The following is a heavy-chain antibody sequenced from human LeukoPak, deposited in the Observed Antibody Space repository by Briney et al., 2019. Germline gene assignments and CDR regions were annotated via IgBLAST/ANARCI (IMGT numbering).Heavy chain of an antibody. Sequence: ASVKVSCKASGYTFTDYYIHWVRQAPGQGLEWMGWTNPKTGGTNYAQKFQGRVTMTRDTYISTAYMELSRLRSDDTAVYYCARDDNSWTDFWGQGTLVTVSS. D-gene: IGHD6-13*01. CDR2: TNPKTGGT. CDR3: ARDDNSWTDF. J-gene: IGHJ4*02. CDR1: GYTFTDYY. V-gene: IGHV1-2*02.